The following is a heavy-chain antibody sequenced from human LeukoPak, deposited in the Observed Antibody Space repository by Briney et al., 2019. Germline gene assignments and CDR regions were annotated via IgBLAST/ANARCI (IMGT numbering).Heavy chain of an antibody. Sequence: ASVKASCKASGYTFTGYYMHWVRQAPGQGLEWMGWINPNSGGTNYAQKFQGRVTMTRDTSISTAYMELSRLRSDDTAVYYCARVRIVVVSPYQFDYWGQGTLVTVSS. D-gene: IGHD3-22*01. J-gene: IGHJ4*02. CDR3: ARVRIVVVSPYQFDY. V-gene: IGHV1-2*02. CDR2: INPNSGGT. CDR1: GYTFTGYY.